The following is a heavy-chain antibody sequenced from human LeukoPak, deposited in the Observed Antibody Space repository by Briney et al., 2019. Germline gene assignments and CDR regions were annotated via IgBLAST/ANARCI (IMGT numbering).Heavy chain of an antibody. CDR2: IYTSGST. CDR3: ARHARDGYGSGSYPFYYYYYYMDV. V-gene: IGHV4-4*09. CDR1: GGSISSYY. J-gene: IGHJ6*03. D-gene: IGHD3-10*01. Sequence: SETLSLTCTVSGGSISSYYWSWIRQPPGKGLEWIGYIYTSGSTNYNPSLKSRVTISVDTSKNQFSLKLSSVTAADTAVYYCARHARDGYGSGSYPFYYYYYYMDVWGKGTTVTVSS.